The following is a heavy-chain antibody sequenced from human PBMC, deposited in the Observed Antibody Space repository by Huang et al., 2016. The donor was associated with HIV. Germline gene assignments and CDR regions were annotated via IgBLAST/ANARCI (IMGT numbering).Heavy chain of an antibody. Sequence: QVQLVQSGAEVTKPGASVKVSCKVSGYTLTELSIHWVRRAPGKGLEWMGGCAPEHGETSYAQNFQGRVTMTEDTSTDTAYMELHSLRPEDTAVYYCAAGYDTYYDIWGQGTMVIASS. D-gene: IGHD2-21*01. CDR3: AAGYDTYYDI. CDR1: GYTLTELS. CDR2: CAPEHGET. J-gene: IGHJ3*02. V-gene: IGHV1-24*01.